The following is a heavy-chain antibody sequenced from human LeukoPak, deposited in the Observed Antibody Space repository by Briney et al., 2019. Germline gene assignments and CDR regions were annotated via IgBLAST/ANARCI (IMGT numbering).Heavy chain of an antibody. CDR2: IYHSGST. CDR1: GYSISSGYY. CDR3: ARLIHYYDSSGPAYYYYYYMDV. Sequence: PSETLSLTCAVSGYSISSGYYWGWIRQPPGKGLEWTGSIYHSGSTYYNPSLKSRVTISVDTSKNQFSLKLSSVTAADTAVYYCARLIHYYDSSGPAYYYYYYMDVWGKGTTVTVSS. D-gene: IGHD3-22*01. V-gene: IGHV4-38-2*01. J-gene: IGHJ6*03.